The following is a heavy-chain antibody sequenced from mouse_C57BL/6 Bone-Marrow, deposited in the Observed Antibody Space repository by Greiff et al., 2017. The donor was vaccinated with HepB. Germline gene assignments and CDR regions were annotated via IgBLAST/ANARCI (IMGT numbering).Heavy chain of an antibody. V-gene: IGHV1-15*01. CDR1: GYTFTDYE. CDR2: IDPETGGT. D-gene: IGHD3-2*02. Sequence: QVHVKQSGAELVRPGASVTLSCKASGYTFTDYEMHWVKQTPVHGLEWIGAIDPETGGTAYNQKFKGKAILTADKSSSTAYMELRSLTSEDSAVYYCTRSRGSGDYFDYWGQGTTLTVSS. J-gene: IGHJ2*01. CDR3: TRSRGSGDYFDY.